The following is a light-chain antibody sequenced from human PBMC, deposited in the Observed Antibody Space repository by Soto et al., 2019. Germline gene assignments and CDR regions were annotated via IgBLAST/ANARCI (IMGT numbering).Light chain of an antibody. Sequence: DIVMTQSPDSLAVSLGEGATINCKSSQSVLYSSNNKNYLAWYQQKPGQPPKLLIYWASTRESGVPDRFSGSGSGTDFTLTISSLHAEDVAVYDCQQYYSTPWTFGQGTKVEIK. CDR3: QQYYSTPWT. V-gene: IGKV4-1*01. CDR1: QSVLYSSNNKNY. CDR2: WAS. J-gene: IGKJ1*01.